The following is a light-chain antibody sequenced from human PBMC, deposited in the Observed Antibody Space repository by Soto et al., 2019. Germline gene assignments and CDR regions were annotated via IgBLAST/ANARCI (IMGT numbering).Light chain of an antibody. Sequence: DIQMTQPPSTLSASVGDRVTITCRASQSISSWLAWYQQKPGKAPKLLIYDASSLESGVPSRFSGSGSGTEFTLTISSLQPDDFATYYCQQYNSYSVTFGQGTLLEV. CDR2: DAS. CDR1: QSISSW. V-gene: IGKV1-5*01. J-gene: IGKJ5*01. CDR3: QQYNSYSVT.